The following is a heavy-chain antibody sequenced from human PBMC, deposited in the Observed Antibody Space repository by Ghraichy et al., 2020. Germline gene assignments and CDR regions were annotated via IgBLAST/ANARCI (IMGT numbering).Heavy chain of an antibody. V-gene: IGHV3-23*01. D-gene: IGHD1/OR15-1a*01. CDR2: ISGSGGST. CDR1: GFTFSSYV. CDR3: AKDHVSGTTGAQ. Sequence: GSLRLSCAASGFTFSSYVMSWVRQAPGKGLEWVSAISGSGGSTYYADSVKGQFTISRDNSKNTLYLQMNSLRAEDTAVYYCAKDHVSGTTGAQWGQGTLVTVSS. J-gene: IGHJ4*02.